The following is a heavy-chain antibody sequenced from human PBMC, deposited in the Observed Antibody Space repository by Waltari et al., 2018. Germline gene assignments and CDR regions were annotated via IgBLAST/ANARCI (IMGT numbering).Heavy chain of an antibody. Sequence: EVQLVESGGGLVQPGGSLKLSCAASGFTFSGSAMHWVRQASGKGLGWVGRIRSKANSYATAYAASVKGRFTISRDDSKNTAYLQMNSLKTEDTAVYYCTRLRTAAVFDPWGQGTLVTVSS. CDR1: GFTFSGSA. J-gene: IGHJ5*02. V-gene: IGHV3-73*02. D-gene: IGHD6-13*01. CDR2: IRSKANSYAT. CDR3: TRLRTAAVFDP.